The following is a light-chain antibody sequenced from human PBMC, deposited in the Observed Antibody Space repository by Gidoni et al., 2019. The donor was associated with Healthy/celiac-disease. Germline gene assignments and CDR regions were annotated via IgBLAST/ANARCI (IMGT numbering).Light chain of an antibody. CDR2: GAS. J-gene: IGKJ2*01. V-gene: IGKV3-20*01. CDR1: QSVSSSY. CDR3: QQYGSTGT. Sequence: EIVLTPSPGTLSLSPGERATLSCRASQSVSSSYLAWYQQNPGQAPRLLIYGASSRATGIPDRFSGSGSGTDFTLTISRLEPEDFAVYYCQQYGSTGTFGQGTKLEIK.